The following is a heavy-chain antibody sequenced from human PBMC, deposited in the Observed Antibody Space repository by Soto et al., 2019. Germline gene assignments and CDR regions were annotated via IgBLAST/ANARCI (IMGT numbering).Heavy chain of an antibody. CDR1: GGTFSSYA. J-gene: IGHJ6*02. D-gene: IGHD5-18*01. Sequence: SVKFSCKASGGTFSSYAISWVRQAPGQGLEWMGGIIPIFGTANYAQKFQGRVTITADKSTSTAYNELSSLRSEDTAVYYCAAAPRTTAMVNYYYCGMDVWGQGTTVTAP. CDR2: IIPIFGTA. CDR3: AAAPRTTAMVNYYYCGMDV. V-gene: IGHV1-69*06.